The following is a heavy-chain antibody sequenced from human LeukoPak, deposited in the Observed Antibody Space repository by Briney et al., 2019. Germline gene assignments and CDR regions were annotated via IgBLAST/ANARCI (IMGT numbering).Heavy chain of an antibody. CDR1: GYSFTSYW. D-gene: IGHD2-15*01. J-gene: IGHJ4*02. V-gene: IGHV5-51*03. Sequence: GESLKISCKGSGYSFTSYWIGWVRQMPGKGLEWMGIIYPGDSDTRYSPSFQGQVTISADKSISTAYLRWSSLKASDTAMYYCARIGTSVVVAATPVDYWGQGTLVTVSS. CDR2: IYPGDSDT. CDR3: ARIGTSVVVAATPVDY.